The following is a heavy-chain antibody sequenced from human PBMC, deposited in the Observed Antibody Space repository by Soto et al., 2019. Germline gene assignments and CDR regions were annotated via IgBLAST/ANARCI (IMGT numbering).Heavy chain of an antibody. CDR3: ARGKYLGEPYYFDY. CDR1: GGSISSYY. Sequence: KTSETLSLTCTVSGGSISSYYWSWIRQPPGKGLEWIGYIYYSGSTNYNPSLKSRVTISVDTSKNQFSLKLSSVTAADTAVYYCARGKYLGEPYYFDYWGQGTLVTVSS. J-gene: IGHJ4*02. D-gene: IGHD3-16*01. V-gene: IGHV4-59*01. CDR2: IYYSGST.